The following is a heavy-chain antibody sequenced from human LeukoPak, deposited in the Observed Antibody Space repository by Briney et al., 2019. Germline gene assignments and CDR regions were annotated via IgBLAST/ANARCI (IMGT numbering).Heavy chain of an antibody. J-gene: IGHJ3*02. Sequence: ASVKVSCKASGYTFTSYYMHWVRQAPGQGLEWMGIIDPSGGSTSYAQKFQGRVTMTRDTSTSTVYMELSSLRSEDTAVYYCARASLGIAPFDIWGQGTMVTVSS. CDR3: ARASLGIAPFDI. CDR2: IDPSGGST. V-gene: IGHV1-46*01. CDR1: GYTFTSYY. D-gene: IGHD3-16*01.